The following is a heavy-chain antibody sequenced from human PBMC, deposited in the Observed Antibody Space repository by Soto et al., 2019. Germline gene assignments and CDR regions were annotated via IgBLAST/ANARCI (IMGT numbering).Heavy chain of an antibody. CDR1: GYTYTIYG. CDR3: ARDGDIVVVPAAKYDY. Sequence: ALVKVACKASGYTYTIYGSIWGRQTPGQGLEWMGWISAYNGNTNYAQKLQGRVTMTTDTSTSTAYMELRSLRSDDTAVYYCARDGDIVVVPAAKYDYWGQGTLVTVSS. J-gene: IGHJ4*02. CDR2: ISAYNGNT. D-gene: IGHD2-2*01. V-gene: IGHV1-18*01.